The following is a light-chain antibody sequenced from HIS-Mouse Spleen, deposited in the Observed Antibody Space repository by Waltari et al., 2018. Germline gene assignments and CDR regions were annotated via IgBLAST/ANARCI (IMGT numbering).Light chain of an antibody. CDR2: GAS. J-gene: IGKJ5*01. CDR3: QQYNNWPPVT. Sequence: EIVMTQSQATLSVSQGERATLPCRASQSVSSNLAWYQQKPGQAPRLLIYGASTRATGIPARFSGSGSGTEFTLTISSMQSEDFAVYYCQQYNNWPPVTFGQGTRLEIK. CDR1: QSVSSN. V-gene: IGKV3-15*01.